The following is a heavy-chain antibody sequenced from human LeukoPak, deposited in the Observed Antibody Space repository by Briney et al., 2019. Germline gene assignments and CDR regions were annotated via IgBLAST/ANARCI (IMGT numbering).Heavy chain of an antibody. V-gene: IGHV1-18*01. CDR3: ARDQSYLGLGGYYYDSSGYLH. D-gene: IGHD3-22*01. CDR2: NSAYNGNT. CDR1: GYTFTSYG. J-gene: IGHJ4*02. Sequence: ASVEVSCKASGYTFTSYGISWVRQAPGQGLEWMGWNSAYNGNTNYAQKLQGRVTMTTDTSTSTAYMELRSLRSDDTAVYYCARDQSYLGLGGYYYDSSGYLHWGQGTLVTVSS.